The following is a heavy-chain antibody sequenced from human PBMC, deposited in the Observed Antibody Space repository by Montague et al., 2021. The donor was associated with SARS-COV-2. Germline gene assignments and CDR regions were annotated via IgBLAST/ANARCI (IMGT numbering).Heavy chain of an antibody. Sequence: SETLSLTCSVGGSFAGSSYNWLRQTPGKGLEWIGEIYYSGATDYNPSLKGRVTISADTSKNEFSLELRSVSAAGTAIYYCARGTKPYYDLWLWGQGTLVTVSS. CDR3: ARGTKPYYDLWL. CDR2: IYYSGAT. V-gene: IGHV4-34*01. CDR1: GGSFAGSS. J-gene: IGHJ4*02. D-gene: IGHD3-3*01.